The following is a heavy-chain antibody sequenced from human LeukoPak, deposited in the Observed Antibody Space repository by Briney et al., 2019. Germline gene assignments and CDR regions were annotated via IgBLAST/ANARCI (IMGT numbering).Heavy chain of an antibody. V-gene: IGHV1-46*01. J-gene: IGHJ4*02. CDR2: INPGSGNT. CDR3: ARVTGGANFDH. D-gene: IGHD1-14*01. CDR1: GHTFTRYY. Sequence: ASVKVSCKASGHTFTRYYIHWVRQAPGQGLEWMGVINPGSGNTNYAQKSQDRVTMTRGTSTGTVYMELSSLRSEDTAVYFCARVTGGANFDHWGQGTLVTVSS.